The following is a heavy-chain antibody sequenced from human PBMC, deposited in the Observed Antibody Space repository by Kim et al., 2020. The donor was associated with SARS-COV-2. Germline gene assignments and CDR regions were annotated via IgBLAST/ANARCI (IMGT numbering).Heavy chain of an antibody. CDR2: IYYSGST. D-gene: IGHD6-19*01. V-gene: IGHV4-59*01. CDR1: GGSISSYY. CDR3: ARVASSIAVAVAFDP. J-gene: IGHJ5*02. Sequence: SETLSLTCTVSGGSISSYYWSWIRQPPGKGLEWIGYIYYSGSTNYNPSLKSRVTISVDTSKNQFSLKLSPVTAADTAVYYCARVASSIAVAVAFDPWGQGPLVTVST.